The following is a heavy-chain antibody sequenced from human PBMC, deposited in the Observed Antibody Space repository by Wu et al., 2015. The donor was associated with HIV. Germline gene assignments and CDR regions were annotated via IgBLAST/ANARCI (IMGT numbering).Heavy chain of an antibody. CDR2: IIPIFGTA. CDR1: GGTFSSYA. J-gene: IGHJ6*01. D-gene: IGHD1-26*01. V-gene: IGHV1-69*13. Sequence: QVQLVQSGAEVKKPGSSVKVSCKASGGTFSSYAISWVRQAPGQGLEWMGRIIPIFGTANYAQKFQGRVTITADESTSTAYMELSSLRSEDTAVYYCARDGTGVRIVGATYYYYGMDVWGPRDPRVTVSS. CDR3: ARDGTGVRIVGATYYYYGMDV.